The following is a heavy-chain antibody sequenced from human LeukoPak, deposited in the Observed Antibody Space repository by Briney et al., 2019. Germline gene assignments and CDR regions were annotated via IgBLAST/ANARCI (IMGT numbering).Heavy chain of an antibody. J-gene: IGHJ4*02. D-gene: IGHD5-24*01. CDR3: ARVRWLQPKYYFDY. CDR1: GYTFTSYG. V-gene: IGHV1-18*01. CDR2: ISAYNGNT. Sequence: ASVKVSCKASGYTFTSYGISWVRQAPGQGLEWMGWISAYNGNTNYAQKLQGRVTMTTDTSTSTAYMELRSLRSDDTAVYYCARVRWLQPKYYFDYWGQGTLVTVSS.